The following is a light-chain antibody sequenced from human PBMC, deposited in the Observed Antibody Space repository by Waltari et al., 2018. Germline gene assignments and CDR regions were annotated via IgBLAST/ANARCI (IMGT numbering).Light chain of an antibody. J-gene: IGKJ1*01. CDR2: KVS. Sequence: DVVLTQSPLSLPVTLGQPASISCRLSESLAHRDGNNYLNWFQQRPGQSPRRLLFKVSKRASGVPDRFSVSGSVTDFTLTIIRVEAEDVGVYYCMQGSRWPPWTFGQGTKVEIK. CDR1: ESLAHRDGNNY. CDR3: MQGSRWPPWT. V-gene: IGKV2-30*02.